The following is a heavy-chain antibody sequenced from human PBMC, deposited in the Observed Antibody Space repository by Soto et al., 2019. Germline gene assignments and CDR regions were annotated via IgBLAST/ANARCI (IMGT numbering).Heavy chain of an antibody. CDR3: VRGSQYRSFVY. CDR1: GYTFTLFG. D-gene: IGHD3-10*01. J-gene: IGHJ4*02. V-gene: IGHV1-18*01. Sequence: QVQLVQSGAEVKKPGASVKVSCTTSGYTFTLFGITWVRQAPGQGLEWIGWISPYNGDTKYAEKLESRVTLTTDTSPDTAYMELTSLTSDGTAEYYCVRGSQYRSFVYWGQGTLVTVSA. CDR2: ISPYNGDT.